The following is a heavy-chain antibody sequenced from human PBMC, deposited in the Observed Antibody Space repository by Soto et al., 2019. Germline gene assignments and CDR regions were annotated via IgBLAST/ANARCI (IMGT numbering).Heavy chain of an antibody. J-gene: IGHJ6*03. V-gene: IGHV3-64*01. CDR2: ISSNGGST. CDR1: GFTFSSYA. Sequence: GGSLRLSCAASGFTFSSYAMHWVRQAPGKGLEYVSAISSNGGSTYYANSVKGRFTISRDNSKNTLYLQMGSLRAEDMAVYYCARGYGDYVRDYYYYYYMDVWGKGTTVTVSS. D-gene: IGHD4-17*01. CDR3: ARGYGDYVRDYYYYYYMDV.